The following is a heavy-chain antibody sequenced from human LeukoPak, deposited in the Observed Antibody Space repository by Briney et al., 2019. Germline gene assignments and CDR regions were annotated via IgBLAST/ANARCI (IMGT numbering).Heavy chain of an antibody. CDR2: IYPGDSDT. CDR3: ARAPLIRGYSYGYLDY. D-gene: IGHD5-18*01. J-gene: IGHJ4*02. CDR1: GYSFNSYW. Sequence: PGESLKISCKGSGYSFNSYWIGWVRQMPGKGLEWMGIIYPGDSDTRYSPSFQGQVTISADKSISTAYLQWSSLRASDTAMYYCARAPLIRGYSYGYLDYWGQGTLVTVSS. V-gene: IGHV5-51*01.